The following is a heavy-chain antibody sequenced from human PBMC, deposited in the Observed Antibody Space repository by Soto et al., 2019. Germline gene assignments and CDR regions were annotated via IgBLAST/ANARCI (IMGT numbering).Heavy chain of an antibody. CDR2: ITNHGHNT. CDR3: ARGNYLGYCSSTSCYSYFNY. J-gene: IGHJ4*02. CDR1: GFTFSTYA. Sequence: GGSLRLSCAASGFTFSTYAMTWVRQTPGKGLEWVSSITNHGHNTYYIDSVKGRFTISRDNSKNTLYLQMDGLGAADTAVYYCARGNYLGYCSSTSCYSYFNYWGQGTLVTVSS. D-gene: IGHD2-2*01. V-gene: IGHV3-23*01.